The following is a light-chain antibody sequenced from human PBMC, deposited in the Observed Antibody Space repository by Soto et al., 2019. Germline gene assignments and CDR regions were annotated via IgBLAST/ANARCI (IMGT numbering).Light chain of an antibody. J-gene: IGLJ2*01. V-gene: IGLV1-47*01. CDR1: SSNIGSNY. CDR3: AAWDDSLSASL. CDR2: RNN. Sequence: QSVLTQPPSASGTPGQRVTISCSGSSSNIGSNYVYWYQQLPGTAPKLLIYRNNQRPSGVPDRFSGSKSGTSASLAISGLRSEDEADYYCAAWDDSLSASLFGGGTQLTVL.